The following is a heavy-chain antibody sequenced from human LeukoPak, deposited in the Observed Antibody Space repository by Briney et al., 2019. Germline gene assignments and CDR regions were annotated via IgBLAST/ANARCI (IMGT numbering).Heavy chain of an antibody. CDR1: GYTFTSYY. Sequence: ASVTVSCKASGYTFTSYYMHWVRQAPGQGLEWLGMINPSAGSTTYAQKFQGRVTMTRDTSTNTFYMELSGLRSEDTAFYYCARDPGAAAVYFEYWGQGTLVTVSS. D-gene: IGHD6-13*01. J-gene: IGHJ4*02. CDR3: ARDPGAAAVYFEY. V-gene: IGHV1-46*01. CDR2: INPSAGST.